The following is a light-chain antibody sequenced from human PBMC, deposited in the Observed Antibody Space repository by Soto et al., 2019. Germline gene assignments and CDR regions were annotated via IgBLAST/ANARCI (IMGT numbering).Light chain of an antibody. CDR1: QSISSW. J-gene: IGKJ1*01. V-gene: IGKV1-5*01. Sequence: DIQMTQSPSTLSASVGDRVTITCRASQSISSWLAWYQQKPGKAPKLLIYDASSLESGVPSRFSGSGSGTEFTLTISSLQPDDFATYYCQHETFGQGTKVEI. CDR3: QHET. CDR2: DAS.